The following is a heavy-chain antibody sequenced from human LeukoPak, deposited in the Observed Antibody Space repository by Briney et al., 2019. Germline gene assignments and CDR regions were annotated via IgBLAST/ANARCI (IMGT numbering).Heavy chain of an antibody. CDR3: ARDVHGDRGY. J-gene: IGHJ4*02. CDR2: ISSSSSTI. D-gene: IGHD4-17*01. CDR1: GFTFSSYS. Sequence: GGSLRLSCAASGFTFSSYSMNWVRQAPGKGLEWVSYISSSSSTIYYADSVKGRFTISRDNAKNSLYLQMNSLRAEDTAVYYCARDVHGDRGYWGQGTLVTVSS. V-gene: IGHV3-48*04.